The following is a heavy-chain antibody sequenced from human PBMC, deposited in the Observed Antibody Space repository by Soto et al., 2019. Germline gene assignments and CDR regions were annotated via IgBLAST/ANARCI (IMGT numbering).Heavy chain of an antibody. V-gene: IGHV3-30*18. J-gene: IGHJ5*02. Sequence: QVKLVESGGGVVQPGRSLRLSCAASGFTFSSYGMHWVRQAPGKGLEWVAVISYDGSNKYYADSVKGRFTISRDNSKNTLYLQMNSLRAEDTAVYYCAKYGDYDYAWGQGTLVTVSS. CDR2: ISYDGSNK. CDR3: AKYGDYDYA. CDR1: GFTFSSYG. D-gene: IGHD3-16*01.